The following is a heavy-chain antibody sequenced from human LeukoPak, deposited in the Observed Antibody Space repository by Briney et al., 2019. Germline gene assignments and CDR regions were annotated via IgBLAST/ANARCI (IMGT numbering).Heavy chain of an antibody. Sequence: PSETLSLTCTVSGGSISTYYWSWIRQAPGKGLEWIGYIYYGGSSNPNPSLKSRVTMSLDTSKNQFSLKLSSVTAADTAVHYCARNGRGYSFDYWGQGTLVTVSS. D-gene: IGHD2-8*01. CDR1: GGSISTYY. CDR3: ARNGRGYSFDY. V-gene: IGHV4-59*01. J-gene: IGHJ4*02. CDR2: IYYGGSS.